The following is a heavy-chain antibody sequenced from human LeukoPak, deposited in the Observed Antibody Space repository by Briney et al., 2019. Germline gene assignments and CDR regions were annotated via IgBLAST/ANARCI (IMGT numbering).Heavy chain of an antibody. J-gene: IGHJ6*03. CDR1: GFTFSSYW. Sequence: GGSLRLSCAASGFTFSSYWMSWVRQAPGKGLEWVANIKQDGSEKYYVDSVKGRFTISRDKAKNSLYLQMNSLRAEDTAVYYCARDCSSSWYYGYYYYYMDVWGKGTTVTVSS. V-gene: IGHV3-7*01. D-gene: IGHD6-13*01. CDR2: IKQDGSEK. CDR3: ARDCSSSWYYGYYYYYMDV.